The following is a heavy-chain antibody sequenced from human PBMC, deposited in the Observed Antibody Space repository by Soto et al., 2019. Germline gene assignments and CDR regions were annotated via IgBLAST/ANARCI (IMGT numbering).Heavy chain of an antibody. D-gene: IGHD5-12*01. J-gene: IGHJ3*02. CDR1: GYSFTSYL. Sequence: GESLKISCKGSGYSFTSYLIGWVRQMPGKGLEWMGIIYTGDSDTRYSPSFQGQVTISDDKSISTAYLQWSSLKASDTAMYYCARPRHTRMATNAFDIWGQGTMVTVSS. CDR2: IYTGDSDT. CDR3: ARPRHTRMATNAFDI. V-gene: IGHV5-51*01.